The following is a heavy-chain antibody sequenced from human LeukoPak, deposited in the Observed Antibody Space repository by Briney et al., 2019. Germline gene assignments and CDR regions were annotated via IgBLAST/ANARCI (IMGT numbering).Heavy chain of an antibody. CDR2: IYYTGSA. D-gene: IGHD4-17*01. J-gene: IGHJ5*02. V-gene: IGHV4-31*03. CDR3: ARDKVTVTSNWFDP. Sequence: SETLSLTCSVSGGSITSAGHYWSWIRQFPGTGLEWIGYIYYTGSAYYNPSLKSRVSISIDTSKKQFTLNLNSVTAADTAVYFCARDKVTVTSNWFDPWGQGTQVTVSS. CDR1: GGSITSAGHY.